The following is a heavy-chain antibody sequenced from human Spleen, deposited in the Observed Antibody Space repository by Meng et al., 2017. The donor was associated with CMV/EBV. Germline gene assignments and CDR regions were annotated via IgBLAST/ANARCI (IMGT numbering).Heavy chain of an antibody. CDR2: IYYSGNT. CDR1: GGPISSSSYY. CDR3: ARVQRPYCSSTSCPKGLDY. Sequence: SETLSLTCSVSGGPISSSSYYWGWVRQPPGKGLEWIGSIYYSGNTYYNPSLKSRVTISVDTSKNQFSLKLSSVTAADTAVYYCARVQRPYCSSTSCPKGLDYWGQGTLVTVSS. D-gene: IGHD2-2*01. V-gene: IGHV4-39*07. J-gene: IGHJ4*02.